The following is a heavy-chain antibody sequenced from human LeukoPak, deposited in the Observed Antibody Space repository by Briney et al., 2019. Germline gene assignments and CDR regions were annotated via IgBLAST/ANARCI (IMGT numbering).Heavy chain of an antibody. D-gene: IGHD3-22*01. CDR2: ISGSGGST. CDR3: ARHPLYDSSGYTGGYFDY. CDR1: GFTFSSYA. V-gene: IGHV3-23*01. J-gene: IGHJ4*02. Sequence: GGSLRLSCAASGFTFSSYAMSWVRQAPGKGLEWVSAISGSGGSTYYADSVKGRFTISRDNSKNTLYLQTNSLRAEDTAVYYCARHPLYDSSGYTGGYFDYWGQGTLVTVSS.